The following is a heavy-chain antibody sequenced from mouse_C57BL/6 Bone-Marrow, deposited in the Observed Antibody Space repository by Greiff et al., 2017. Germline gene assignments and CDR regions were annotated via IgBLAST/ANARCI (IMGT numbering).Heavy chain of an antibody. CDR3: AKLDYYGSSYVWFAY. J-gene: IGHJ3*01. D-gene: IGHD1-1*01. CDR1: GYTFTSYW. Sequence: QVQLQQPGAELVRPGTSVKLSCKASGYTFTSYWMHWVKQRPGQGLEWIGVIDPSDSYTNYNQKFKGKATLTVDTSSSTAYMQLSSLTSEDSAVYYCAKLDYYGSSYVWFAYWGQGTLVTVSA. CDR2: IDPSDSYT. V-gene: IGHV1-59*01.